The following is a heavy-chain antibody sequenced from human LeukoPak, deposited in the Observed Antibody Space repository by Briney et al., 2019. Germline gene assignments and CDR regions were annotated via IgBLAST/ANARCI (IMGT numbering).Heavy chain of an antibody. CDR2: LSGSGGGT. Sequence: PGGSLRLSCATSGFTFSSYAMSWVRQAPGRGLEWVSSLSGSGGGTYYADSVRGRCTISRDNSKNTLYLQMNSLRAEDTAVYYCAKHLLGPVEMATIGDYWGQGTLVTVSS. CDR3: AKHLLGPVEMATIGDY. CDR1: GFTFSSYA. D-gene: IGHD5-24*01. J-gene: IGHJ4*02. V-gene: IGHV3-23*01.